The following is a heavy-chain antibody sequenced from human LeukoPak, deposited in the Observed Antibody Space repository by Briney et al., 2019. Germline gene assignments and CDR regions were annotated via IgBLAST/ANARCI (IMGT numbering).Heavy chain of an antibody. Sequence: SETLSLTCAVYGGSFSGYYWSWIRQPPGKRLEWIGEINHSGSTNYNPSLKSRVTISVDTSKNQFSLKLSSVTAADTAVYYCARGWDARPNRRAVTPPDVWGQGTTVTVSS. CDR2: INHSGST. CDR3: ARGWDARPNRRAVTPPDV. CDR1: GGSFSGYY. D-gene: IGHD4-17*01. J-gene: IGHJ6*02. V-gene: IGHV4-34*01.